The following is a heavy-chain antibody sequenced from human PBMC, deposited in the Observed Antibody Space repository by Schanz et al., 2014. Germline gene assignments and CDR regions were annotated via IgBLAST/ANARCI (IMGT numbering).Heavy chain of an antibody. J-gene: IGHJ3*02. D-gene: IGHD3-10*01. CDR2: ISGSGGST. Sequence: VQLVDSGGGLVKPGGSLRLSCTASGFTFSDYWMSWVRQAPGKGLEWVSAISGSGGSTYYADSVKGRFTISRDNSKNTLYLQMNSLRAEDTAVYYCAKGRFGELSAFDIWGQGTMVTVSS. CDR1: GFTFSDYW. V-gene: IGHV3-23*04. CDR3: AKGRFGELSAFDI.